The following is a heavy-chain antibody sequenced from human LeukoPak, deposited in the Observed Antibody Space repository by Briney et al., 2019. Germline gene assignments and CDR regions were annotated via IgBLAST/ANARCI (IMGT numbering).Heavy chain of an antibody. CDR3: AKDIEPAAIWYYGMDV. D-gene: IGHD2-2*01. Sequence: GGSLRLSCAASGFTFSSYGMHWVRQAPGKGLEWVAVISYDGSNKYYADSVKGRFTISRDNSKNTLYLQMNSLRAEDTAVYYCAKDIEPAAIWYYGMDVWGQGTTVTVSS. J-gene: IGHJ6*02. CDR1: GFTFSSYG. V-gene: IGHV3-30*18. CDR2: ISYDGSNK.